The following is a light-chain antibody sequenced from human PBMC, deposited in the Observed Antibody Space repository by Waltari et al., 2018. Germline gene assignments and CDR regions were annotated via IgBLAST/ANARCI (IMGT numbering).Light chain of an antibody. CDR1: QAISRS. CDR2: AAS. V-gene: IGKV1-NL1*01. J-gene: IGKJ1*01. CDR3: QQYYSFPRT. Sequence: DIQMTQSPSSLYASVGDRVTISCRASQAISRSLAWSQQSPGKAPKRLVYAASRLQSGVPSRFSGRGSGTDYTLTISSLQPEDFATYYCQQYYSFPRTFGPGAKVHIK.